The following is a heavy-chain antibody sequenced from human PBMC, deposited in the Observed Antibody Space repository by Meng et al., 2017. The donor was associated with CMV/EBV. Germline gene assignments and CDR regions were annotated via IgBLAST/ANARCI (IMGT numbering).Heavy chain of an antibody. J-gene: IGHJ6*02. CDR3: AREVIVVVPVNYYYYYGMDV. V-gene: IGHV3-7*01. CDR1: GFTFSSYW. Sequence: GGSLRLSCAASGFTFSSYWMSWVRQAPGKGLEWVANIKQDGSEKYYVDSVKGRFTISRDNAKNSLYLQINSLRAEDTAVYYCAREVIVVVPVNYYYYYGMDVWGQGTTVTVSS. D-gene: IGHD2-2*01. CDR2: IKQDGSEK.